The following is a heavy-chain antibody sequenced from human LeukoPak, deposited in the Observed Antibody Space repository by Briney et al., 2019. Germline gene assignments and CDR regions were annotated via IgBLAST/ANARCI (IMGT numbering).Heavy chain of an antibody. D-gene: IGHD3-3*01. CDR3: ARGGDFWSGYLNDNWFDP. Sequence: SETLSLTCTVSGGSISSYYWSWIRQPPGKGLEWIGYTYYSGSTNYNPSLKSRVTISVDTSKNQFSLKLSSVTAADTAVYYCARGGDFWSGYLNDNWFDPWGQGTLVTVSS. CDR2: TYYSGST. J-gene: IGHJ5*02. CDR1: GGSISSYY. V-gene: IGHV4-59*01.